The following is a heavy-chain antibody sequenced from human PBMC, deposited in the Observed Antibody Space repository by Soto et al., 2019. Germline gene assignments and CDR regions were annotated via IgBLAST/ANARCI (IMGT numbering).Heavy chain of an antibody. J-gene: IGHJ6*02. Sequence: GGSLRLSCAASGFTFSDYYMSWIRQAPGKGLEWVSYISSSGSTIYYADSVKGRFTISRDNAKNSLYLQMNSLRAEDTAVYYCARFSGVLSSVHYYYGVDVWGQGTTVTVSS. D-gene: IGHD3-10*01. CDR1: GFTFSDYY. CDR2: ISSSGSTI. CDR3: ARFSGVLSSVHYYYGVDV. V-gene: IGHV3-11*01.